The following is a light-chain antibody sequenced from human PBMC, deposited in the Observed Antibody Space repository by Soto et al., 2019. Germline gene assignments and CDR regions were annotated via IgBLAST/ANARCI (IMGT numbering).Light chain of an antibody. CDR2: RNN. J-gene: IGLJ1*01. Sequence: QSVLTQPPSASGTPGQRVTISCSGSSSNIGSNYVYWYQQLPGTAPKLLIYRNNQRPSGVPDRFSGSKSGTSASLAISGLRSEDEADYYCAAWDDSPYVFGTVTKLTVL. CDR1: SSNIGSNY. CDR3: AAWDDSPYV. V-gene: IGLV1-47*01.